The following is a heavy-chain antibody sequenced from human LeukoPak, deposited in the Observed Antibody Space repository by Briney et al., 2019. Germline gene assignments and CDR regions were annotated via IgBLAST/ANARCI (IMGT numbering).Heavy chain of an antibody. CDR3: AREYYGDYVFDY. CDR2: ISSSSTYI. D-gene: IGHD4-17*01. CDR1: GFTFITYS. Sequence: KTGGSLRLSCAASGFTFITYSMNWVRQAPGKGLEWVSSISSSSTYIYYADSVKGRFTISRDNAKNSLYLQMHSLRAEDTAVYYCAREYYGDYVFDYWGQGTRLPVSS. J-gene: IGHJ4*02. V-gene: IGHV3-21*01.